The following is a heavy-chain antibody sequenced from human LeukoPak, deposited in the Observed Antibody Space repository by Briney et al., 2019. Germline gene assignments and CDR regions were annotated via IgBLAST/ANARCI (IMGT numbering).Heavy chain of an antibody. Sequence: ASVKVSCKASGYTFTGYYMHWVRQAPGQGLEWMGWINPNSGGTNYAQKFQGRVTMTRDTPISTAYMELSRLRSDDTAVYYCARGAAAAVEGFDPWGQGTLVTVSS. V-gene: IGHV1-2*02. CDR1: GYTFTGYY. CDR2: INPNSGGT. CDR3: ARGAAAAVEGFDP. J-gene: IGHJ5*02. D-gene: IGHD6-13*01.